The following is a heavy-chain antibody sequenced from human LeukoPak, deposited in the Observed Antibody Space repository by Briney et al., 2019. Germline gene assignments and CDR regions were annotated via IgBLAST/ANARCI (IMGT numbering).Heavy chain of an antibody. D-gene: IGHD3-9*01. CDR3: ARGDIMTGSFFDY. J-gene: IGHJ4*02. CDR1: GYTFTGYC. V-gene: IGHV1-2*02. CDR2: INPKSGGT. Sequence: ASVKVSCKASGYTFTGYCMHWVRQAPGQGLEWMGWINPKSGGTNYAQKFQGRVTMTRDTSISTTYMELSRLRSDDTAVYYCARGDIMTGSFFDYWGQGTLVTVSS.